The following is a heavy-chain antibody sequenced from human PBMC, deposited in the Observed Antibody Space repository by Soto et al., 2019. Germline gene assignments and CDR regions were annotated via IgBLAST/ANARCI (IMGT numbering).Heavy chain of an antibody. V-gene: IGHV3-33*01. CDR1: GFTFSNYG. CDR3: ARDDQYYYDSSGYYAEFLHH. Sequence: QVQLVESGGGVVQPGRSLRLSCAASGFTFSNYGMHWVRQAPGKGLEWVSVIWYDGSNKYYADSVKGRFTISRDNSKNTLYLQTNSLRAEDTAVYYCARDDQYYYDSSGYYAEFLHHWGQGTLVTVSA. J-gene: IGHJ1*01. D-gene: IGHD3-22*01. CDR2: IWYDGSNK.